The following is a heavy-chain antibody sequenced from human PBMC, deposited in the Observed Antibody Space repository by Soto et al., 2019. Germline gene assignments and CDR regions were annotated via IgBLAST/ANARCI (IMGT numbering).Heavy chain of an antibody. CDR2: IIPMSGRP. Sequence: QVQLVQSGAEVKTPGSSVKVSCKASGGSFNSYSIDWVRQVPGQGLEWMGGIIPMSGRPNYAQRFQGRVTFSADKSTSTVYLEVNSLRNEDTAVYYCARRGRESANWFDPWGQGTPVTVSS. V-gene: IGHV1-69*06. CDR3: ARRGRESANWFDP. CDR1: GGSFNSYS. J-gene: IGHJ5*02.